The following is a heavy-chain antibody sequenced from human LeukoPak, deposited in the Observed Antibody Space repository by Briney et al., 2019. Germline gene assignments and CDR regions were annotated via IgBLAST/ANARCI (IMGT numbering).Heavy chain of an antibody. Sequence: ASVELACNVSSYTFTRYGISWVRQPPGQGLEWMGWISAYNGNTNYAQKLQGRVTMTADTSTSTAYRAQRSLRSDDTAVYYCAARGNGYNSEFDYWGQGTLVTVSS. V-gene: IGHV1-18*01. CDR1: SYTFTRYG. J-gene: IGHJ4*02. D-gene: IGHD5-24*01. CDR2: ISAYNGNT. CDR3: AARGNGYNSEFDY.